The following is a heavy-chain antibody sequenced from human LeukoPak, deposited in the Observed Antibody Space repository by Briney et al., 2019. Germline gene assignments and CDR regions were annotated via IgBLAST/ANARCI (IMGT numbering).Heavy chain of an antibody. J-gene: IGHJ5*02. CDR2: IRYDGSNK. CDR3: AKPVAGRNWFDP. Sequence: GGSLRLSCAATGFTFSSYGMHWVRQAPGKGLEGVAFIRYDGSNKYYADSVKGRFTISRDNSKNTLYLQMNSLRAEDTAVYYCAKPVAGRNWFDPWGQGTLVTVSS. V-gene: IGHV3-30*02. D-gene: IGHD6-19*01. CDR1: GFTFSSYG.